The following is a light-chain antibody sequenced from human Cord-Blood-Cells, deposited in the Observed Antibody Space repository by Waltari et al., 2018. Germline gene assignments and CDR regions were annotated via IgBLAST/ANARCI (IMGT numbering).Light chain of an antibody. Sequence: DIQMTQSPSTLSASVGDRVTITCRASQSISSWLAWYQQQPGKAPKLLIYKASSLESGVPSRVSGSGSGTEFTLTISSPQPDDFATYYCQQYNSYSPYSFGQGTKLEIK. CDR1: QSISSW. CDR2: KAS. CDR3: QQYNSYSPYS. J-gene: IGKJ2*03. V-gene: IGKV1-5*03.